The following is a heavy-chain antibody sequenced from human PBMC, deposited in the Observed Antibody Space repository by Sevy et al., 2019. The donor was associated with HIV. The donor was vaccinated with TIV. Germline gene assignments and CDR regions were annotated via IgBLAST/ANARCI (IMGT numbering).Heavy chain of an antibody. D-gene: IGHD3-22*01. J-gene: IGHJ6*02. Sequence: GGCLRLSCATSGFTFSIYAMHWVRQAPDKGLEWVAVISYDGGVKYFADTVKGRVTISRDNSKNTLYLQMNSLRPEDTAVYYCARDLPSAVINTFYYYGLDVWGQGTTVTVSS. V-gene: IGHV3-30*04. CDR3: ARDLPSAVINTFYYYGLDV. CDR2: ISYDGGVK. CDR1: GFTFSIYA.